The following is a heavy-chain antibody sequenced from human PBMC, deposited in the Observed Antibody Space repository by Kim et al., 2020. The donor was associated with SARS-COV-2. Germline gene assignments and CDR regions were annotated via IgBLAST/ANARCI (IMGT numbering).Heavy chain of an antibody. CDR3: ARAGGYLFDY. J-gene: IGHJ4*02. Sequence: KFQGRVTITRDTSASTAYMELSSLRSEDTAVYYCARAGGYLFDYWGQGTLVTVSS. V-gene: IGHV1-3*01. D-gene: IGHD1-26*01.